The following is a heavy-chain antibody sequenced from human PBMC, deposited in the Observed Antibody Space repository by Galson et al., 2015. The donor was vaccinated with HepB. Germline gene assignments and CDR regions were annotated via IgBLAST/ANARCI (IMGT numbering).Heavy chain of an antibody. CDR1: GGTFSSYA. D-gene: IGHD4-17*01. J-gene: IGHJ6*02. Sequence: SVKVSCKASGGTFSSYAISWVRQAPGQGLEWMGGIIPIFGTANYAQKFQGRVTITADESTSTAYMELSSLRSEDTAVYYCARRNWGTTLDDYGDYGDYYYYGMDVWGQGTTVTVSS. CDR2: IIPIFGTA. CDR3: ARRNWGTTLDDYGDYGDYYYYGMDV. V-gene: IGHV1-69*13.